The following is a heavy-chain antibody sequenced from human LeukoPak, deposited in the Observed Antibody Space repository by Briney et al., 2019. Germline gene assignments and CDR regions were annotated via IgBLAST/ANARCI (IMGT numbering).Heavy chain of an antibody. Sequence: GGSLRLSCAASGFTFSSYGMHWVRRAPGKGLEWVAFIRYDASDKYYADSVKGRFTISRDNSKNTLYLQMNSLRVEDTAVYYCAKVANYSYCSSTSCINWFDPWGQGTLVTVSS. CDR1: GFTFSSYG. D-gene: IGHD2-2*01. V-gene: IGHV3-30*02. J-gene: IGHJ5*02. CDR2: IRYDASDK. CDR3: AKVANYSYCSSTSCINWFDP.